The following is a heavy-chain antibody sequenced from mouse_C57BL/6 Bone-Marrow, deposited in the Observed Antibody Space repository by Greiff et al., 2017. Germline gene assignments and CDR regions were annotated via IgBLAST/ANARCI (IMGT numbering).Heavy chain of an antibody. CDR2: IYPSDSET. J-gene: IGHJ1*03. CDR1: GYTFTSYW. CDR3: ASYGSSGGYFDV. Sequence: QVQLKQPGAELVRPGSSVKLSCKASGYTFTSYWMDWVKQRPGQGLEWIGNIYPSDSETHYNQKFKDKATVTVDKSSSTAYMQLSSLTSEDSAVYYCASYGSSGGYFDVWGTGTTVTVSS. V-gene: IGHV1-61*01. D-gene: IGHD1-1*01.